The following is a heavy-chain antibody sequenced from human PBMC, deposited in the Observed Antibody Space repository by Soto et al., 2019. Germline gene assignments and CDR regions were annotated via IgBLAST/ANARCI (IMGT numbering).Heavy chain of an antibody. Sequence: SETLSLTCTVSGGSISSSSYCWGWIRQPPGKGLEWIGSIYYSGSTYYNPPLKSRVTISVDTSKNQFSLKLSSVTAADTAVYYCARHFRAFDIWGQGTMVTVSS. V-gene: IGHV4-39*01. CDR3: ARHFRAFDI. J-gene: IGHJ3*02. CDR2: IYYSGST. CDR1: GGSISSSSYC.